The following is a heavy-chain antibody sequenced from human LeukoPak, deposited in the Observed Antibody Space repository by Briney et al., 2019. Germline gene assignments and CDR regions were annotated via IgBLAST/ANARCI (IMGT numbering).Heavy chain of an antibody. D-gene: IGHD5-18*01. Sequence: PSETLSLTCTASGGSISSYYWSWIRQPPGKGLEWIGYIYYSGSTNYNPSLKSRVTISVGTSKNQFSLKLSSVTAADTAVYYCARSGYSYGYGYFQHWGQGTLVTVSS. CDR1: GGSISSYY. CDR2: IYYSGST. CDR3: ARSGYSYGYGYFQH. V-gene: IGHV4-59*01. J-gene: IGHJ1*01.